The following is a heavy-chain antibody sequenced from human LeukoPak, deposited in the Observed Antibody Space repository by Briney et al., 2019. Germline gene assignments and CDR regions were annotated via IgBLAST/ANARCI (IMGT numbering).Heavy chain of an antibody. V-gene: IGHV3-48*03. CDR1: GFTFSSYA. CDR2: ISSSGSTI. CDR3: AELGITMIGGV. Sequence: PGGSLRLSCAASGFTFSSYAMSWVRQAPGKGLEWVSYISSSGSTIYYADSVKGRYTVSRDNAKNSLYLQMNSLRAEDTAVYYCAELGITMIGGVWGKGTTVTISS. J-gene: IGHJ6*04. D-gene: IGHD3-10*02.